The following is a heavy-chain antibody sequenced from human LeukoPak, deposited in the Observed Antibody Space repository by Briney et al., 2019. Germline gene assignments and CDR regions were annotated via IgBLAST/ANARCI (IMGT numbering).Heavy chain of an antibody. CDR3: VRCGSNWYRWFDP. Sequence: PGGSLRLSCAASGFTFSSYAMSWVRQAPGKGLEWVSVISGSGGNTYYADSVKGRFTISRDNSKNTLFLQMNSLRVEDTAVYYCVRCGSNWYRWFDPWGQGTLVTVSS. CDR2: ISGSGGNT. J-gene: IGHJ5*02. CDR1: GFTFSSYA. V-gene: IGHV3-23*01. D-gene: IGHD6-13*01.